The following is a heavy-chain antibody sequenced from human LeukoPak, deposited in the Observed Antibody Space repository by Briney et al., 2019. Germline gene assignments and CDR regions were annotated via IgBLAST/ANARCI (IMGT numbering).Heavy chain of an antibody. V-gene: IGHV4-59*01. CDR3: ARGFTSAAAGTSSLGY. Sequence: PSETLSLTCTVSGGSISSYYWSWIRQPPGKGLEWIGYIYYSGSTNYNPSLKSRVTISVDTSKNQFSLKLSSVTAADTAVYYCARGFTSAAAGTSSLGYWGQGTLVTVSS. J-gene: IGHJ4*02. CDR1: GGSISSYY. CDR2: IYYSGST. D-gene: IGHD6-13*01.